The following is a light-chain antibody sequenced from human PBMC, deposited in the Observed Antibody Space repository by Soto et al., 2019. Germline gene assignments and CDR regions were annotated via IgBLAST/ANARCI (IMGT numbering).Light chain of an antibody. J-gene: IGKJ4*01. CDR3: QHSYNSPLT. CDR2: AAS. Sequence: DIQMTQSPSSLSAFVGDRVTITCRASQSISSYLNWYQQKPGKAPKLLIFAASNLQSGVPSRFSGSGSGADFTFTISSLQPEDFATYYCQHSYNSPLTFGGGTKVEIK. CDR1: QSISSY. V-gene: IGKV1-39*01.